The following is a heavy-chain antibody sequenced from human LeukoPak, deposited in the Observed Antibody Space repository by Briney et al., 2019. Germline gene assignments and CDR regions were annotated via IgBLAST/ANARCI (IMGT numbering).Heavy chain of an antibody. CDR3: ARETDYDYVWGSYRFFNREFDY. V-gene: IGHV3-7*01. J-gene: IGHJ4*02. CDR1: GFTFSSYW. CDR2: IKQDGSEK. Sequence: GSLRLSCAASGFTFSSYWMSWVRQAPGKGLEWVANIKQDGSEKYYVDSVKGRFTISRDNAKNSLYLQMNSLRAEDTAVYYCARETDYDYVWGSYRFFNREFDYWGQGTLDTVSS. D-gene: IGHD3-16*02.